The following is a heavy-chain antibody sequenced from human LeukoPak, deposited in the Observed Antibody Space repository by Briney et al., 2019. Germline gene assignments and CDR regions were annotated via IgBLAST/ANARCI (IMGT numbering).Heavy chain of an antibody. D-gene: IGHD6-13*01. CDR2: IDWDDDK. V-gene: IGHV2-70*04. J-gene: IGHJ5*02. Sequence: SGPALVKPTQTLTLTCTFSGFSLSTSGMRVSWIRQPPGKALEWLARIDWDDDKFYSTSLKTRLTISKDTSKNQVVLTMTNMDPVDTATYYCAWIAAAGNWFDPWGQGTLVTVSS. CDR1: GFSLSTSGMR. CDR3: AWIAAAGNWFDP.